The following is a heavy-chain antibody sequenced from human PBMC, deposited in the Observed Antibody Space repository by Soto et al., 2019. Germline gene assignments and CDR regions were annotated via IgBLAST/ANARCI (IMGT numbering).Heavy chain of an antibody. CDR2: IYYSGST. CDR3: ARSFVLTYYYDSSGYLDY. V-gene: IGHV4-61*01. CDR1: GGSVSSGSYY. Sequence: QVQLQESGPGLVKPSETLSLTCTVSGGSVSSGSYYWSWIRQPPGKGLEWIGYIYYSGSTNYNPSLTSRVTISVDTSKNQFSVKLSSVTAADTAVYYCARSFVLTYYYDSSGYLDYWGQGTLVTVSS. D-gene: IGHD3-22*01. J-gene: IGHJ4*02.